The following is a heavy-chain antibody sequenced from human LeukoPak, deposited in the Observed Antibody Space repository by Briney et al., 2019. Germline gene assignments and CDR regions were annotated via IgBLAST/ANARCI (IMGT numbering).Heavy chain of an antibody. CDR1: GFTFSSCS. V-gene: IGHV3-48*02. J-gene: IGHJ4*02. Sequence: GGSLRLSCAASGFTFSSCSMNWVRQAPGKGLQWVSYISTSGTPIYYADSVKGRFTISRVNAKNSLYLQMNSLRDEDTAVYYCARGVDYWGQGTLVTVSS. CDR3: ARGVDY. CDR2: ISTSGTPI. D-gene: IGHD3-3*01.